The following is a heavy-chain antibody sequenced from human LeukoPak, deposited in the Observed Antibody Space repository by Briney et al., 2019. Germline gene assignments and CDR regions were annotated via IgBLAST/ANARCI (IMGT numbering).Heavy chain of an antibody. V-gene: IGHV3-30*02. D-gene: IGHD2-2*01. J-gene: IGHJ4*02. CDR1: GFTFSSYA. CDR3: AKDGWDVIVVPAVLLDY. Sequence: GSLRLSCEASGFTFSSYAMHWVRQAPGKGLEWVAFIRYDASNKYYADSVKGRFTISRDNSKNTVYLQMSSLRAEDTAVYYCAKDGWDVIVVPAVLLDYWGQGTLVTVSS. CDR2: IRYDASNK.